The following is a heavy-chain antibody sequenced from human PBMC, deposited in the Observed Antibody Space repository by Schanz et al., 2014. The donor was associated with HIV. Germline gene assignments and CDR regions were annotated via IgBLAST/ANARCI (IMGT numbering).Heavy chain of an antibody. D-gene: IGHD5-12*01. Sequence: GQLGGSGGGVVQPGRSLRLSCAGSGFIFRNYGMHWGRQAPGKGLGGGEVISYGGTRKNYADSVKGRFTIYRDNSKNTLHLQMNSLRAEDTAVYYCARVSGYNSPDAFDIWGQGTMVTVSS. CDR2: ISYGGTRK. CDR1: GFIFRNYG. J-gene: IGHJ3*02. CDR3: ARVSGYNSPDAFDI. V-gene: IGHV3-30*03.